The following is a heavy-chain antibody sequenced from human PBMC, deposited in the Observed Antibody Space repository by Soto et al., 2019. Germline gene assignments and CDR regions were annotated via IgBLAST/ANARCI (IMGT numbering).Heavy chain of an antibody. J-gene: IGHJ6*02. CDR3: AKGRSYYYYYGVDV. CDR2: LSDSGISI. V-gene: IGHV3-23*01. Sequence: PGGSLRLSCTASVFTFSSHAMTWVRQAPGKGLEWVSGLSDSGISIYYADSVKGRFTISRDNSMNTLYLQMNSLRAEDTALYYCAKGRSYYYYYGVDVWGQGTTVTVSS. CDR1: VFTFSSHA.